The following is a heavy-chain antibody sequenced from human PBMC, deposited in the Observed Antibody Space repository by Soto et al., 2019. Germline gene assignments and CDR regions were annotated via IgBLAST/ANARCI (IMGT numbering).Heavy chain of an antibody. CDR1: GYSISSSNW. J-gene: IGHJ4*02. CDR3: ARREIQGPIDY. CDR2: FNYSGTT. Sequence: QVQLQESGPGLVKPSDTLSLTCAVSGYSISSSNWWGWIRQPPGKGLEWIGYFNYSGTTYYNPSLKSRVTMSVDTSKNQFSLKLTSVTAVDTAMYYCARREIQGPIDYWGQGTLVTVSS. V-gene: IGHV4-28*01. D-gene: IGHD1-26*01.